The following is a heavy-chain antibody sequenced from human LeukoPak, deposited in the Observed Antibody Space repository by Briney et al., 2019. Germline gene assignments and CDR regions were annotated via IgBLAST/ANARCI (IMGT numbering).Heavy chain of an antibody. D-gene: IGHD3-3*01. CDR1: GFTFSSYS. CDR3: ARADFWSGQAHMDV. V-gene: IGHV3-21*01. Sequence: GGSLRLSCAASGFTFSSYSMNWVRQARGKGLEWVSSVSSSSSYIYYADSVKGRFTISRDNAKNSLYLQMNSLRAEDTAVYYCARADFWSGQAHMDVWGKGTTVTVSS. J-gene: IGHJ6*03. CDR2: VSSSSSYI.